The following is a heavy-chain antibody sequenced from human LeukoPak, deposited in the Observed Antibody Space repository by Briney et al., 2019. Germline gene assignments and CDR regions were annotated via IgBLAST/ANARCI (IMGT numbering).Heavy chain of an antibody. V-gene: IGHV4-38-2*02. CDR2: IYHSGST. D-gene: IGHD4-23*01. Sequence: SETLSLTCAVSGYSISSGYYWGWIRQPPGKGLEWIGSIYHSGSTYYNPSLKSRVTISVDTSKNQLSLKLSSVTAADTAVYYCARENHDYGGNFDYWGQGTLVTVSS. CDR1: GYSISSGYY. J-gene: IGHJ4*02. CDR3: ARENHDYGGNFDY.